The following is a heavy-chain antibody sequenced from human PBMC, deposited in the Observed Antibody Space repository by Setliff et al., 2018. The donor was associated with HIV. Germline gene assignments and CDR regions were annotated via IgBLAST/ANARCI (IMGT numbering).Heavy chain of an antibody. CDR2: VNRDGSST. CDR1: GFTFDRFW. J-gene: IGHJ5*02. V-gene: IGHV3-74*01. D-gene: IGHD3-22*01. Sequence: GGSLRLSCAASGFTFDRFWMHWVRQAPGKGLVWVSRVNRDGSSTTYADSVKGRFTISRDNAKNSLYLQMNSLRAEDTAVYYCARDHRPYFYDKAWFDPWGQGTLVTVSS. CDR3: ARDHRPYFYDKAWFDP.